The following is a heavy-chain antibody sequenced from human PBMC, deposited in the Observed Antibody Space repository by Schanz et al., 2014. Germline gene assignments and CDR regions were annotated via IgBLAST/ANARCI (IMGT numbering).Heavy chain of an antibody. CDR3: ARDDGGGYNQIDY. J-gene: IGHJ4*02. V-gene: IGHV3-33*05. CDR2: IPFDGSNQ. D-gene: IGHD5-12*01. Sequence: QVQLVESGGGVVQPGGSLRLSCAASGFSFSSFGMNWVRQAPGRGLEWLSFIPFDGSNQYYADSVKGRFTISRDNAKNSLYLQMNSLRAEDTAVYYCARDDGGGYNQIDYWGQGALVTVSS. CDR1: GFSFSSFG.